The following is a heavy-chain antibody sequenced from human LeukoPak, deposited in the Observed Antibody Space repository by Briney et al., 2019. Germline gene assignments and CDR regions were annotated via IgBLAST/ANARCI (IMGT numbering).Heavy chain of an antibody. D-gene: IGHD2-2*01. CDR1: GGSISSSSYY. CDR3: ATRLGYCSSTSCYGYYFDY. CDR2: IYYSGST. Sequence: PSETPSLTRTVSGGSISSSSYYWGWIRQPPGKGLEWIGSIYYSGSTYYNPSLKSRVTISVDTSKNQFSLKLSSVTAADTAVYYCATRLGYCSSTSCYGYYFDYWGQGTLVTVSS. J-gene: IGHJ4*02. V-gene: IGHV4-39*05.